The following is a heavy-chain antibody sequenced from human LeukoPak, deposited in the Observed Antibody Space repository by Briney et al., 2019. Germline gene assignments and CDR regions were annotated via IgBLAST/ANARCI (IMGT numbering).Heavy chain of an antibody. V-gene: IGHV4-59*01. CDR1: GGSISSYY. CDR2: IYYSGST. J-gene: IGHJ3*02. Sequence: LETLSLTCTVSGGSISSYYWSWIRQPPGKGLEWIGYIYYSGSTNYNPSLKSRVTISVDTSKNQFSLKLSSVTAADTAVYYCARDGDAFDIWGQGAMVTVSS. CDR3: ARDGDAFDI.